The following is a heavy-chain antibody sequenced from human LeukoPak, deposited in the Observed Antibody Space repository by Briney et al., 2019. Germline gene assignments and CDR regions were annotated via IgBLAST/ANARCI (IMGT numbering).Heavy chain of an antibody. J-gene: IGHJ3*02. Sequence: KPGGSLRLSCAASGFTFSDYYMNWIRQAPGKGLEWISYISSSGGTIYYADSVKGRSTISRDNAKNSLYLQMNSLRAEDTAVYYCAGYRSGWFGAFHIWGQGTMVTVSS. CDR2: ISSSGGTI. CDR1: GFTFSDYY. V-gene: IGHV3-11*04. CDR3: AGYRSGWFGAFHI. D-gene: IGHD6-19*01.